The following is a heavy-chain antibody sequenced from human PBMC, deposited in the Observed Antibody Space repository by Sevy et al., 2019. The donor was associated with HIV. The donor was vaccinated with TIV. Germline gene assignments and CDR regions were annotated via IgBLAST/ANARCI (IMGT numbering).Heavy chain of an antibody. CDR3: ARDHVKDGDLGDYYYFAMDL. J-gene: IGHJ6*02. CDR1: GFTFSDFY. CDR2: ISGSDDTI. V-gene: IGHV3-11*01. D-gene: IGHD4-17*01. Sequence: GGSLRLSCAASGFTFSDFYMSWIRQAPGKGLEWISYISGSDDTIYYADSVKGRFTISRDNDKNSLYLQMNSLRAEDTAVYYCARDHVKDGDLGDYYYFAMDLWGQGTTVIVSS.